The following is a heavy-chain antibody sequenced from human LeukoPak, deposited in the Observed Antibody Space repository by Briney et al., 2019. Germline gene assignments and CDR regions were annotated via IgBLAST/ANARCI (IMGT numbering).Heavy chain of an antibody. CDR2: IKSDNDGGTT. D-gene: IGHD2-21*01. CDR3: TPVMVEDRGF. V-gene: IGHV3-15*01. CDR1: GFIFNKAW. J-gene: IGHJ4*02. Sequence: GGSLRLSCAASGFIFNKAWMNWVRQAPGKGPEWVGRIKSDNDGGTTDYASPVEGRFIISRDDSKNTIYLQMNRLIIDDTAIYYCTPVMVEDRGFWGQGTLVTVSS.